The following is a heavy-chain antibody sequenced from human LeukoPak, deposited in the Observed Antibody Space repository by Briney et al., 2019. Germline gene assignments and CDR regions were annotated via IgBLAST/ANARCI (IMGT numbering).Heavy chain of an antibody. J-gene: IGHJ4*02. CDR2: INPNSGGT. D-gene: IGHD1-26*01. CDR3: ARALSRELPPFDY. CDR1: GYTCTDYY. Sequence: ASVKVSCKASGYTCTDYYIHWVRQAPGQGLEWMGWINPNSGGTDFAQNFQGRVTMTRDTSISTAYMELSSLRSDDTAVYYCARALSRELPPFDYWGLGTLVTVSS. V-gene: IGHV1-2*02.